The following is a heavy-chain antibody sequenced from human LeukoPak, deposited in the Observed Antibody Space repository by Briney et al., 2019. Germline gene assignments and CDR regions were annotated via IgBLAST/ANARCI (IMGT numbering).Heavy chain of an antibody. CDR3: AREDGGNYFDY. Sequence: GGSLRLSCAASGFTFRSYEMNWVRQAPGKGLEWVSYISSSGSTIVYADSVKGRFTISRDNAKNSLYLQMNSLRAEDTAVYYCAREDGGNYFDYWGQGTLVTVSS. CDR1: GFTFRSYE. D-gene: IGHD4-23*01. J-gene: IGHJ4*02. V-gene: IGHV3-48*03. CDR2: ISSSGSTI.